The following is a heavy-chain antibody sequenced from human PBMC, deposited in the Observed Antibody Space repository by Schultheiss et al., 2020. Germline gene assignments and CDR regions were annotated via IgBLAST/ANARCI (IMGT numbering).Heavy chain of an antibody. CDR1: GGSISSSSYY. CDR2: IYYSGST. V-gene: IGHV4-61*05. CDR3: ASVDTAMVTLRSEHYFDY. J-gene: IGHJ4*02. D-gene: IGHD5-18*01. Sequence: SETLSLTCTVSGGSISSSSYYWGWIRQPPGKGLEWIGYIYYSGSTNYNPSLKSRVTISVDTSKNQFSLKLSSVTAADTAVYYCASVDTAMVTLRSEHYFDYWGQGTLVTVSS.